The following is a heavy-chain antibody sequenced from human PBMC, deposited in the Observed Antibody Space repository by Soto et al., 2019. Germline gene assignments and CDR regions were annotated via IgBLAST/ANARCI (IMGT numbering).Heavy chain of an antibody. CDR1: GFTFSDHY. CDR2: IRNKPKTYTT. V-gene: IGHV3-72*01. D-gene: IGHD2-15*01. Sequence: PVGSLRLSCVVSGFTFSDHYMDWVRQAPGKGLEWVGRIRNKPKTYTTDYAASVKGRLTISRDDSKNSLYLQMNSLKAEDTAVYYCVTPGHGGLAFDYWGQGTLVTVSS. J-gene: IGHJ4*02. CDR3: VTPGHGGLAFDY.